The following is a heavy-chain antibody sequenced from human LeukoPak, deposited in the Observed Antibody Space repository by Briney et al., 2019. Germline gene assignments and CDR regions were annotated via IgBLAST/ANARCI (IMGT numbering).Heavy chain of an antibody. J-gene: IGHJ6*02. V-gene: IGHV7-4-1*02. D-gene: IGHD3-10*01. CDR3: ARDRRPHYGSGSYGMDV. CDR1: GYTFTSYA. Sequence: ASVKVPCKASGYTFTSYAMNWVRQAPGQGREGMGWINTNTGNPTYAQGFTGRFVFSLDTSVSTAYLQISSLKAEDTAVYYCARDRRPHYGSGSYGMDVWGQGTTVTVSS. CDR2: INTNTGNP.